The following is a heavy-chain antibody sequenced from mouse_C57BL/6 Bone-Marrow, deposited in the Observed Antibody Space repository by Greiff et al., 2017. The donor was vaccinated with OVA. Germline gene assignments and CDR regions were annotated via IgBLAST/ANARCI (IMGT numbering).Heavy chain of an antibody. CDR2: FHPYNDDT. Sequence: LEESGAELVKPGASVKMSCKASGYTFTTYPIEWMKQNHGKSLEWIGNFHPYNDDTKYNEKFKGKATLTVEKSSSTVYLELSRLTSDDSAVYYCARGNDYDALYYAMDYWGQGTSVTVSS. CDR3: ARGNDYDALYYAMDY. D-gene: IGHD2-4*01. V-gene: IGHV1-47*01. J-gene: IGHJ4*01. CDR1: GYTFTTYP.